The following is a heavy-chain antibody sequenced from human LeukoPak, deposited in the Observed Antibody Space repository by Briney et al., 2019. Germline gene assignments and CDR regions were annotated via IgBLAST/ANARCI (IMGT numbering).Heavy chain of an antibody. D-gene: IGHD2-15*01. Sequence: PSQTLSLTCAISGDSVSSYTAAWNWIRQSPSRGLEWLGRTFYRSKWYHDYAVSVKSRITINPDTSKNQFSLQLNSVTPEDTAVYYCERDGWPAFDYWGQGTLVTVSS. CDR3: ERDGWPAFDY. CDR2: TFYRSKWYH. J-gene: IGHJ4*02. V-gene: IGHV6-1*01. CDR1: GDSVSSYTAA.